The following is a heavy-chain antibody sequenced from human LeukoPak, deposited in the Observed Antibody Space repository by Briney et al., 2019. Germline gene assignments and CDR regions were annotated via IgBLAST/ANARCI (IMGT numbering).Heavy chain of an antibody. Sequence: NTSETLSLTCAVYGGSFSGYYWSWIRQPPGKGLEWIGEINHSGSTNYNPSLKSRVTISVDTSKNQFSLKLTSVTASDTAVYYCARLPDPWGQGTLVTVSS. CDR2: INHSGST. CDR3: ARLPDP. V-gene: IGHV4-34*01. CDR1: GGSFSGYY. J-gene: IGHJ5*02.